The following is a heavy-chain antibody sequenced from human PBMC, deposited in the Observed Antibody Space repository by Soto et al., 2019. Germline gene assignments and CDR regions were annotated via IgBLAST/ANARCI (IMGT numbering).Heavy chain of an antibody. Sequence: GGSLRLSCAASGFTFSSYGMHWVRQAPGKGLEWVAVIWYDGSNKYYADSVKGRFTISRDNSKNTLYLQINSLRAEDTAVYYCARDPFDYYDSSGAPGWGQGTLVTVSS. CDR2: IWYDGSNK. CDR3: ARDPFDYYDSSGAPG. V-gene: IGHV3-33*01. CDR1: GFTFSSYG. J-gene: IGHJ4*02. D-gene: IGHD3-22*01.